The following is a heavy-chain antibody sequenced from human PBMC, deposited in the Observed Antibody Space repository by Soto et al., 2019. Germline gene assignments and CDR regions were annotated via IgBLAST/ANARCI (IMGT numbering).Heavy chain of an antibody. D-gene: IGHD3-3*01. V-gene: IGHV3-48*01. CDR1: GFTFSSYS. CDR2: ISSSSTI. Sequence: GGSLRLSCAASGFTFSSYSMNWVRQAPGKGLEWVSYISSSSTIYYADSVKGRFTISRDNAKNSLYLQMNSLRAEDTAVYYCARALLNYDFWSGYFSDAFDIWGQGTMVTVSS. J-gene: IGHJ3*02. CDR3: ARALLNYDFWSGYFSDAFDI.